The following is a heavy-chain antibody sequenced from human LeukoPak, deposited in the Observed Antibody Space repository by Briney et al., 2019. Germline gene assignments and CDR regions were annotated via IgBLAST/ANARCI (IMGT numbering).Heavy chain of an antibody. D-gene: IGHD3-16*01. Sequence: GGSLRLSCAASGFTFSNYAMSWVRQTPGKGLEWVSTITSSGASTYYRDSVKGRFTISRDNSKNTLYLQMNSLRAEDTAVYYCAKRVNYVFVYWGQGTLVTVSS. CDR1: GFTFSNYA. V-gene: IGHV3-23*01. CDR3: AKRVNYVFVY. J-gene: IGHJ4*02. CDR2: ITSSGAST.